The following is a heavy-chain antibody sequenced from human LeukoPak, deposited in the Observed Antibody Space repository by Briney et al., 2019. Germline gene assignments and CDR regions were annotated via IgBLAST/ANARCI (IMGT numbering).Heavy chain of an antibody. D-gene: IGHD1-26*01. CDR2: IIPIFPTT. CDR3: ARSGRGTYYYFDL. CDR1: GGTFSSNV. Sequence: ASVKVSCKASGGTFSSNVISWVRQAPGQGLEWMGGIIPIFPTTNYAQKFQGRVPMTADTSTSTAYMELRSLRSDDTAVYYCARSGRGTYYYFDLWGQGTLVTVSS. V-gene: IGHV1-69*06. J-gene: IGHJ4*02.